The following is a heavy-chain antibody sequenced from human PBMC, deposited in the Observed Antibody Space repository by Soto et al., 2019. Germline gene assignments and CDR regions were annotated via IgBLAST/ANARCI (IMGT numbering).Heavy chain of an antibody. CDR3: ARGPTYYYSSPNNYAFDY. CDR1: RYSFASYW. V-gene: IGHV5-51*01. CDR2: IYPGDSTA. J-gene: IGHJ4*02. Sequence: GESLKISCKGFRYSFASYWIGWVRQKPGKGLEWMGIIYPGDSTARYSASSRGQVTFSADKSISTAYLQWSGLKASDTAIYYCARGPTYYYSSPNNYAFDYWGQGTLVTVSS. D-gene: IGHD3-10*01.